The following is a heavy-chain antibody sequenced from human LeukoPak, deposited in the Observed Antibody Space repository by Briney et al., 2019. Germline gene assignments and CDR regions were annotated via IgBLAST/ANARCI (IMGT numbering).Heavy chain of an antibody. Sequence: GGPLRLSCGASGFIFSSYSMNWVRQAPGKGLEWVSSISSSSSYIYYADSVKGRFTISRDNAKNSLYLQMNSLRAEDTAVYYCARDPVYYYDSSGYYSWGQGTLVTVSS. V-gene: IGHV3-21*01. CDR2: ISSSSSYI. J-gene: IGHJ4*02. CDR1: GFIFSSYS. D-gene: IGHD3-22*01. CDR3: ARDPVYYYDSSGYYS.